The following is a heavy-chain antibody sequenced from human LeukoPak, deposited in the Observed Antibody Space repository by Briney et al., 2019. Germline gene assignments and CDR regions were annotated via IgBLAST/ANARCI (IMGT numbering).Heavy chain of an antibody. V-gene: IGHV4-39*01. CDR1: GGSISSGGYY. CDR3: ARRDNWNEFDY. J-gene: IGHJ4*02. D-gene: IGHD1-20*01. Sequence: SETLSLTCTVSGGSISSGGYYWSWIRQHPGKGLEWIGSIYYSGSTYYNPSLKSRVTISVDTSKNQFSLKLSSVTAADTAVYYCARRDNWNEFDYWGQGTLVTVSS. CDR2: IYYSGST.